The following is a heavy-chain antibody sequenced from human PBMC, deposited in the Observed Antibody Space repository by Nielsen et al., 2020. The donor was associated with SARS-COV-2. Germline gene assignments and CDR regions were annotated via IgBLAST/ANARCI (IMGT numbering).Heavy chain of an antibody. CDR3: ARGVVVVAATNNWFDP. D-gene: IGHD2-15*01. CDR2: ISGSGGST. CDR1: GFTFSSYA. V-gene: IGHV3-23*01. J-gene: IGHJ5*02. Sequence: GESLKISCAASGFTFSSYAMSWVRQAPGKGLEWVSAISGSGGSTYYADSVKGRFTISRDNSKNTLYLQMNSLRAEDTAVYYCARGVVVVAATNNWFDPWGRGTLVT.